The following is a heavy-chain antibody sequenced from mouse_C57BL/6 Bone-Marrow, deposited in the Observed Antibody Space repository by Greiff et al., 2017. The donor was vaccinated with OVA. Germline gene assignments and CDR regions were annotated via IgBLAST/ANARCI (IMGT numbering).Heavy chain of an antibody. CDR2: IYPGDGDT. CDR1: GYAFSSSW. Sequence: VKLQESGPELVKPGASVKISCKASGYAFSSSWMNWVKQRPGKGLEWIGRIYPGDGDTNYNGKFKGKATLTADKSSSTAYMQLSSLTSEDSAVYFCARSGNCAWFAYWGQGTLVTVSA. D-gene: IGHD4-1*01. CDR3: ARSGNCAWFAY. J-gene: IGHJ3*01. V-gene: IGHV1-82*01.